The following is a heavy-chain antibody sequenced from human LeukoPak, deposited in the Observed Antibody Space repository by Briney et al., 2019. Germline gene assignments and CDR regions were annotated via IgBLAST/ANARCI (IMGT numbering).Heavy chain of an antibody. V-gene: IGHV3-74*01. CDR1: GFTFSSYW. Sequence: GGSLRLSCAASGFTFSSYWMHWVRQAPGKGLVWVSRINSDGSSTSYADSVKGRFTISRDNAKNTLYLQMNSLRAEDTAVYYCARDRWEDRYYYDSSGYPYWGQGTLVTVSS. J-gene: IGHJ4*02. CDR2: INSDGSST. D-gene: IGHD3-22*01. CDR3: ARDRWEDRYYYDSSGYPY.